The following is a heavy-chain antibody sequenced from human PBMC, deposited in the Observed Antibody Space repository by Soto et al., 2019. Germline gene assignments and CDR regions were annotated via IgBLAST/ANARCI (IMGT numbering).Heavy chain of an antibody. V-gene: IGHV4-31*03. CDR3: ARDHCTNGVCPMDV. J-gene: IGHJ6*02. CDR1: GGSISSGGYY. D-gene: IGHD2-8*01. CDR2: IYYSGST. Sequence: PSETLSLTCTVSGGSISSGGYYWSWIRQHPGKGLEWIGYIYYSGSTYYNPSLKSRVTISVDTSKNQFSLKLSSVTAADTAVYYCARDHCTNGVCPMDVWGQGTTVTAP.